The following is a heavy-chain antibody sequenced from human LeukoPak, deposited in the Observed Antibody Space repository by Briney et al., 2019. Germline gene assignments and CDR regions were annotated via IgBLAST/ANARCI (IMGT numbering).Heavy chain of an antibody. V-gene: IGHV4-4*07. CDR2: IYTSGST. Sequence: SETLSLTSTDSGGSISSYYWSWIRQPAGKGQERIGRIYTSGSTNYNPSLKSRVTMSVDTSKNQFSLKLSSVTAADTAVYYCARGGYYYDSSGYTFDYWGQGTLVTVSS. CDR1: GGSISSYY. CDR3: ARGGYYYDSSGYTFDY. D-gene: IGHD3-22*01. J-gene: IGHJ4*02.